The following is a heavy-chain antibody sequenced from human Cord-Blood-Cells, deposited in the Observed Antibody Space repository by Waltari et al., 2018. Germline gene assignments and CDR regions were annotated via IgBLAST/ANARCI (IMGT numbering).Heavy chain of an antibody. Sequence: EVQLVESGGGLVQPGGSLRLSCAASGFTFSSYEMNWVRQAPGKGLEWVSYISSSGSTIYYADSVKGRFTISRDNAKNSLYLQMNSLRAEDTAVYYCARDGSARLTDAFDIWGQGTMVTVSS. V-gene: IGHV3-48*03. D-gene: IGHD3-10*01. CDR3: ARDGSARLTDAFDI. CDR1: GFTFSSYE. J-gene: IGHJ3*02. CDR2: ISSSGSTI.